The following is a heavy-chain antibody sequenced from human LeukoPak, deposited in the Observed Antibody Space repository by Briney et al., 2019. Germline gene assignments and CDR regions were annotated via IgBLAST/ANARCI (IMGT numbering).Heavy chain of an antibody. CDR2: ISYDGSNK. J-gene: IGHJ4*02. CDR3: ARGGHFKYGGKMGPVSRPIDS. D-gene: IGHD4-23*01. CDR1: GFTFSNYA. V-gene: IGHV3-30-3*01. Sequence: SGGSLRLSCAVSGFTFSNYAMTWVRQAPGKGLEWVAVISYDGSNKYYADSVKGRFTISRDNSKNTLYLQMNSLRAEDTAVYYCARGGHFKYGGKMGPVSRPIDSWGQGTLVTVSS.